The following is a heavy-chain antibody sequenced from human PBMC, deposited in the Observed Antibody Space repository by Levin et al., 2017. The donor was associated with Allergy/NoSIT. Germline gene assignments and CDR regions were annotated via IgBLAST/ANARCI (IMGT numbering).Heavy chain of an antibody. CDR2: INPSGGST. Sequence: GASVKVSCKASGYTFTSYYIHWVRQAPGQGLEWMGIINPSGGSTSYAQKFQGRVTMTRDTSTTTVYMELSSLRFEDTAVYYCASRDYGSGSNHVAFDIWGQGTMVTVSS. CDR3: ASRDYGSGSNHVAFDI. V-gene: IGHV1-46*03. J-gene: IGHJ3*02. D-gene: IGHD3-10*01. CDR1: GYTFTSYY.